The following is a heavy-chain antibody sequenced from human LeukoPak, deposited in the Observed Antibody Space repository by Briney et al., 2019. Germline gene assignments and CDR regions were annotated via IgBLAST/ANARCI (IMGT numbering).Heavy chain of an antibody. J-gene: IGHJ4*02. CDR1: GFTFNNNW. Sequence: GGSLRLSWTTSGFTFNNNWMTWVRQAPEKGLEWVAYINQDGSKKYYVESVKGRFTISRDNAKNSLYLQVNSLRAEDTALYYCARITWYRLDYWGQGTLVTVSS. D-gene: IGHD1-14*01. V-gene: IGHV3-7*03. CDR2: INQDGSKK. CDR3: ARITWYRLDY.